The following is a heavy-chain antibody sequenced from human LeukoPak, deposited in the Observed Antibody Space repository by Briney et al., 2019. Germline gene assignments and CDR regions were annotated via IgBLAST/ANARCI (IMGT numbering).Heavy chain of an antibody. V-gene: IGHV1-69*13. CDR2: IVPIFGTA. Sequence: SVKVSCKASGGTFSSYAISWVRQAPGQGLEWMGGIVPIFGTANYAQKFQGRVTITADESTSTAYMELSSLRSEDTAVYYCARDYNGVWCENPPKNKPGGDCYSNAFDIWGQGTMVTVSS. D-gene: IGHD2-21*02. J-gene: IGHJ3*02. CDR3: ARDYNGVWCENPPKNKPGGDCYSNAFDI. CDR1: GGTFSSYA.